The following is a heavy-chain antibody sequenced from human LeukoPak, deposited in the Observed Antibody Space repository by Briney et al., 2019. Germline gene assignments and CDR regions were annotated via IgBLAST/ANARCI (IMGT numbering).Heavy chain of an antibody. D-gene: IGHD3-16*01. Sequence: ASVKVSCKASGYTFTSYGISWVRQAPGQGLEWMGGIIPIFGTPNYAQKFQGRVTFTTDESTSTAYMELSSLRCEDTAIYYCASGYVPLYYYYYMDVWGKGTTVTVSS. J-gene: IGHJ6*03. CDR3: ASGYVPLYYYYYMDV. CDR1: GYTFTSYG. CDR2: IIPIFGTP. V-gene: IGHV1-69*05.